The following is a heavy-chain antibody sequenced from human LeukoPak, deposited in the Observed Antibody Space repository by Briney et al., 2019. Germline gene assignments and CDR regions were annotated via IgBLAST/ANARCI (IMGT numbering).Heavy chain of an antibody. J-gene: IGHJ4*02. Sequence: TSETLSLTCTVSGGSINSSSHYWGWIRQPPGEGLEWIGSIYYSGSTYYNPSLKSRVTTSVDTSKNQFSLKLNSVTAADTAVYYCVRQKITTSDYWGQGTLVTVPS. V-gene: IGHV4-39*01. CDR3: VRQKITTSDY. D-gene: IGHD3-16*01. CDR2: IYYSGST. CDR1: GGSINSSSHY.